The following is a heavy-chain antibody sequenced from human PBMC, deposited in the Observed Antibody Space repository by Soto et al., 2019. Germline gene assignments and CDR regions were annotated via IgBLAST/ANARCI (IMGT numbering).Heavy chain of an antibody. J-gene: IGHJ4*02. CDR1: GYTFSTYI. V-gene: IGHV1-3*01. D-gene: IGHD2-21*01. Sequence: QVQLVQSGAEVKKPGASVKVSCKTSGYTFSTYILYWMRQAPGQRLEWMGWINVGKGNTKYSEKFQDRVTITRDTSASTAYMELSSLRSEDTAVYYCAGGHCDDLCYHDYWGQGTLVTVSS. CDR2: INVGKGNT. CDR3: AGGHCDDLCYHDY.